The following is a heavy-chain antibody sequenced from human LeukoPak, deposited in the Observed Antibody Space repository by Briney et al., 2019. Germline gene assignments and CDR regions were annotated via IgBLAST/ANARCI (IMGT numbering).Heavy chain of an antibody. J-gene: IGHJ3*02. CDR2: IRYDGSNK. CDR1: GFTFSSYG. CDR3: AKFFESDFWSAQVAFDI. Sequence: PGGSLRLSCAASGFTFSSYGMHWVRQAPGKGLEWVAFIRYDGSNKYYADSVKGRFTISRDNSKNTLYLQMNSLRAEDTAVYYCAKFFESDFWSAQVAFDIWGQGTMVTVSS. D-gene: IGHD3-3*01. V-gene: IGHV3-30*02.